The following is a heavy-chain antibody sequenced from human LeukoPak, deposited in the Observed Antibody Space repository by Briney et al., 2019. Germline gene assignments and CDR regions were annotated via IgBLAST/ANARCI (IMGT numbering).Heavy chain of an antibody. CDR1: GGTFSSYA. CDR3: ARDPQLEFCSSTSCYGEVDV. Sequence: SVKVSFKSSGGTFSSYAISWVRQAPGQGLEWMGGIIPIFGTANYAQKFQGRGTITADESTSTAYMELSSLRSEDTAVYYCARDPQLEFCSSTSCYGEVDVWGQGTTVTVSS. V-gene: IGHV1-69*13. CDR2: IIPIFGTA. D-gene: IGHD2-2*01. J-gene: IGHJ6*02.